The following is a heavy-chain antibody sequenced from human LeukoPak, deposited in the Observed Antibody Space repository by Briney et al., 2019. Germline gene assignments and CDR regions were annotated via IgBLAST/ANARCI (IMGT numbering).Heavy chain of an antibody. V-gene: IGHV4-59*01. J-gene: IGHJ4*02. CDR2: IYYSGST. Sequence: SETLSLTCTVSGGSISSYYWSWIRQPPGKGLEWIGYIYYSGSTKYNPSLKSRVTISVDTSKNQFSLKLSSVTAADTAVYYCARDSLDGSPDYWGQGTLVTVSS. CDR1: GGSISSYY. D-gene: IGHD1-26*01. CDR3: ARDSLDGSPDY.